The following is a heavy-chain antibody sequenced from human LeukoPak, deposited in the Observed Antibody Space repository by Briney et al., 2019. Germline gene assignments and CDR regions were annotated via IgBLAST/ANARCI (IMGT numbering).Heavy chain of an antibody. J-gene: IGHJ4*02. CDR2: IYYSGST. CDR3: ARVGPYYVISTGTPPAVYFDY. Sequence: SETLSLTCTVSGGSISSYYWSWIRQPPGKGLEWIGYIYYSGSTNYNPSLKSRVTISVDTSKNQFSPKLSSVTAADTAVYYCARVGPYYVISTGTPPAVYFDYWGQGTLVTVSS. D-gene: IGHD3-9*01. CDR1: GGSISSYY. V-gene: IGHV4-59*01.